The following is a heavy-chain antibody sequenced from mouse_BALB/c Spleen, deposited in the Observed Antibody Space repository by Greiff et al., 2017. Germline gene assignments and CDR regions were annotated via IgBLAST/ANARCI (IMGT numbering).Heavy chain of an antibody. J-gene: IGHJ4*01. Sequence: EVKLVESGPGLVKPSQSLSLTCTVTGYSITSDYAWNWIRQFPGNKLELMGYISYSGSTSYNPSLKSRISITRDTSKNRFFLQLNSVTTEDTATYYCARMRDYYGSSYKAMDYWGQGTSVTVSS. D-gene: IGHD1-1*01. CDR3: ARMRDYYGSSYKAMDY. CDR1: GYSITSDYA. V-gene: IGHV3-2*02. CDR2: ISYSGST.